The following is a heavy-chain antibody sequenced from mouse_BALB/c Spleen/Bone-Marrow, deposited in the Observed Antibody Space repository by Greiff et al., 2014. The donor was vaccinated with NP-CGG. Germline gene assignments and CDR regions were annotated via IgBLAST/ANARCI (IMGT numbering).Heavy chain of an antibody. V-gene: IGHV14-3*02. J-gene: IGHJ4*01. D-gene: IGHD1-2*01. CDR1: GFNIKDTY. Sequence: VQLQQSGAELVKPGASVKLSCTASGFNIKDTYIHWVKQRPEQGLEWIGRIDPANGNTKYDPKFQGKATITADTSSNTAYLQLSSLTSEDTAVYYCAEIATAAYYGMDYWGQGTSVTVSS. CDR3: AEIATAAYYGMDY. CDR2: IDPANGNT.